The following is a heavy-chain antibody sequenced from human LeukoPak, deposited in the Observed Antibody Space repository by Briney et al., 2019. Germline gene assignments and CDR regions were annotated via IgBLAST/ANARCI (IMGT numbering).Heavy chain of an antibody. V-gene: IGHV4-39*07. CDR3: AILPARDTYYYDSSGYYRPGVH. CDR1: GGSISSRDEN. CDR2: VDYNGNI. J-gene: IGHJ4*02. D-gene: IGHD3-22*01. Sequence: PSETLSLTCTVVGGSISSRDENWNWIRQPPGKGLEWIGNVDYNGNIYYSPSLKSRVTISVDTSKNQFSLKLSSVTAADTAVYYCAILPARDTYYYDSSGYYRPGVHWGQGTLVSVSS.